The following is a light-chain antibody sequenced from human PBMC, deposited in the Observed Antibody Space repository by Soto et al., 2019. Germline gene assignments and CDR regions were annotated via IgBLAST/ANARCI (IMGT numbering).Light chain of an antibody. J-gene: IGKJ1*01. Sequence: EIVLTQSPGTLSLSPGERATLSCRASQSVDSNYLAWYQQKPGQAPRLLIYGASSRAAGIPARFSGSGSWTEFTLTISRLEPEDFAVYYCQQFSSTPRTFGQGTKVEI. CDR1: QSVDSNY. V-gene: IGKV3-20*01. CDR2: GAS. CDR3: QQFSSTPRT.